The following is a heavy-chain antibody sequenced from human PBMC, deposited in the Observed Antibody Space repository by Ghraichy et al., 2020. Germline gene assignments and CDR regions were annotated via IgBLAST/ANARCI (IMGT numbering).Heavy chain of an antibody. V-gene: IGHV3-23*01. J-gene: IGHJ5*02. CDR3: AKMPYDSFGYYNWFDP. Sequence: AGSLRLSCTASEFTLSNSAMSWVRQAPGKGLEWVSGITSAGSTLYTDSVKGRYTISRDNSKNTLFLQMNSLRAEDTAIYYCAKMPYDSFGYYNWFDPWGQGTLVTVSS. D-gene: IGHD3-22*01. CDR1: EFTLSNSA. CDR2: ITSAGST.